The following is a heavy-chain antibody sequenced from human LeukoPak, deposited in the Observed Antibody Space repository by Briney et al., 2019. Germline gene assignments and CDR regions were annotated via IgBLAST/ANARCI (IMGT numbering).Heavy chain of an antibody. J-gene: IGHJ5*02. CDR2: ISWNRDIV. CDR3: ARGWGALNSRTLRGTRFDP. CDR1: GFTFDDYA. D-gene: IGHD3-16*01. Sequence: GGSLRLSCAASGFTFDDYAMHWVRQAPGKGLEWVSGISWNRDIVDYADSVKGRFTISRDDAESSLYLLMNSLRAEDTALYYCARGWGALNSRTLRGTRFDPWGQGTLVTVSS. V-gene: IGHV3-9*01.